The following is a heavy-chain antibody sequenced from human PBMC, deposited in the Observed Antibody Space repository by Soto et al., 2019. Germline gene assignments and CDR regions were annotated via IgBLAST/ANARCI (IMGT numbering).Heavy chain of an antibody. CDR2: MSFSDGGT. Sequence: EEQLFESGGGLIQPGGSLRLACAASGFTFSSYAMTWVRQAPGKGLEWVSSMSFSDGGTYYADSVKGRLTISRDNSKNTLFLQMNILRVEDTAVYYCVKDDRILGRRYFDLWGRGTLVTVSA. CDR1: GFTFSSYA. V-gene: IGHV3-23*01. D-gene: IGHD2-15*01. J-gene: IGHJ2*01. CDR3: VKDDRILGRRYFDL.